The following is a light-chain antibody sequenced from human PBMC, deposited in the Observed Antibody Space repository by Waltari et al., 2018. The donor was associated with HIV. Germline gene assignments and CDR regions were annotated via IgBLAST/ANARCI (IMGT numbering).Light chain of an antibody. CDR2: YDD. V-gene: IGLV1-36*01. Sequence: QPVLTQPPSVSEAPRQRVTISCSRSSSNVGINGVHWYQPYPGQAPKLLIYYDDLLPSGVSDRFSGSKSGTSASLAISGLQSEEEADYYCVAWDDGLNGWVFGGGTKLTVL. CDR1: SSNVGING. J-gene: IGLJ3*02. CDR3: VAWDDGLNGWV.